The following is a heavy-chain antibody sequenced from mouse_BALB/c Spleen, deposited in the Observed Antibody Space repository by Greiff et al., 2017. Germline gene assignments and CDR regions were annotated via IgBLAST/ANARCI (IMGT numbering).Heavy chain of an antibody. J-gene: IGHJ2*01. V-gene: IGHV1-9*01. CDR1: GYTFSSYW. CDR2: ILPGSGST. CDR3: ARDTTVVATDY. D-gene: IGHD1-1*01. Sequence: VKLLESGAELMKPGASVKISCKATGYTFSSYWIEWVKQRPGHGLEWIGEILPGSGSTNYNEKFKGKATFTADTSSNTAYMQLSSLTSEDSAVYYCARDTTVVATDYWGQGTTLTVSS.